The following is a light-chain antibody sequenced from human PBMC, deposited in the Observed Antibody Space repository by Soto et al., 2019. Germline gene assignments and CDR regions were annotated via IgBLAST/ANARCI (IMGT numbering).Light chain of an antibody. Sequence: IQMTQSPSTVSASVGDRVTITCRASQDVRNWIAWYQQRPGKAPKLLIYDASNLETGVPSRFSGSGSGTDFTFTISSLQPEDIATYYCQQYDNLPLTFGGGTKVEIK. CDR1: QDVRNW. CDR2: DAS. V-gene: IGKV1-33*01. J-gene: IGKJ4*01. CDR3: QQYDNLPLT.